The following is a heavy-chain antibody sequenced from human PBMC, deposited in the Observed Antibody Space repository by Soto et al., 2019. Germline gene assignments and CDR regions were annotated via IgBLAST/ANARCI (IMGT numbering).Heavy chain of an antibody. CDR2: IWYDGSNK. V-gene: IGHV3-33*01. CDR1: GFTFSSYG. D-gene: IGHD4-17*01. J-gene: IGHJ4*02. Sequence: QVQLVESGGGVVQPGRSLRLSCAASGFTFSSYGMHWVRQAPGKGLEWVAVIWYDGSNKHYADSVKGRFTISRDNSKNTLYLQMNSLRAEDTAVYYCARVATVTAPDYWGQGTLVTVSS. CDR3: ARVATVTAPDY.